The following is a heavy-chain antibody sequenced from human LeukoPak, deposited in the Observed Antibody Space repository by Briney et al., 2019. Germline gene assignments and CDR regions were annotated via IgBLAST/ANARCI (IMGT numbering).Heavy chain of an antibody. J-gene: IGHJ4*02. CDR1: GFTFSNYG. Sequence: GGSLRLSCAASGFTFSNYGMHWVRQAPGKGLEWVAVVSYDGSNKYYADSVKGRFTISRDNSKNTLYLQMNSLGAEDTAVYYCAKGQGSGPYYFEYWGQGTLVTVSS. D-gene: IGHD6-19*01. V-gene: IGHV3-30*18. CDR3: AKGQGSGPYYFEY. CDR2: VSYDGSNK.